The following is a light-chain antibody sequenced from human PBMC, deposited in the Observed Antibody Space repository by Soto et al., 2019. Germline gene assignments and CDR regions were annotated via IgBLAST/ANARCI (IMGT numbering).Light chain of an antibody. J-gene: IGLJ1*01. Sequence: QSVLGQPPSASGTPGQRVTISCYGTTSNIGTNIVSRYQQLPGTAPKVLIYANSQRPSGVPDRFSGSKSGTSASLAISGLQSEDEADYFCAAWDESLNGWRVFGTGTKVTVL. V-gene: IGLV1-44*01. CDR2: ANS. CDR3: AAWDESLNGWRV. CDR1: TSNIGTNI.